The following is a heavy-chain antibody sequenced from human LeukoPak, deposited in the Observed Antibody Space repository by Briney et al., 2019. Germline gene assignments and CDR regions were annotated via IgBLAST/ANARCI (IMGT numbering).Heavy chain of an antibody. D-gene: IGHD3-10*01. V-gene: IGHV3-53*05. CDR2: IYRDGNT. CDR1: GFTVSNNY. Sequence: GGSLRLSCAASGFTVSNNYMSWVRQAPGKGLEWVSLIYRDGNTNYADSVKGRFTISRDNSKNAVYLQMNSLRAEDTAMYYCARDHSYGSGPYQYYDMDVWGQGTTVTVSS. J-gene: IGHJ6*02. CDR3: ARDHSYGSGPYQYYDMDV.